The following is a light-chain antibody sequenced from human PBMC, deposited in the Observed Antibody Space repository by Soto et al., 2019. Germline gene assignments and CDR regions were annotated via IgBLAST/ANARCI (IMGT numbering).Light chain of an antibody. V-gene: IGLV2-23*01. Sequence: QSVLPQPASVSGSPGQSITISCTGTSIDVGNYDLVSWYQQLPGKAPKFILYEGSKRPSGVSNRFSGSKSGNTASLTISGLQAEDEADYYCCSYAGSSTYVFGTGTKSPS. CDR3: CSYAGSSTYV. CDR2: EGS. J-gene: IGLJ1*01. CDR1: SIDVGNYDL.